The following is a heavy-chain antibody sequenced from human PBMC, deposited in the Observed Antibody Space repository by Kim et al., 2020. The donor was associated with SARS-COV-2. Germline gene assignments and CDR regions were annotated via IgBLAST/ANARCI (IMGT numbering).Heavy chain of an antibody. CDR2: IYYSTST. CDR1: GGSISSYY. Sequence: SETLSLTCTVSGGSISSYYWCWIWQPQGKGLERIWYIYYSTSTNYNPPLTSRVTISVDTSKNQISLKLSSVTAADTAVYYCASDGMGTIPSHSSSPYEAFDIWGQGTMVTVSS. CDR3: ASDGMGTIPSHSSSPYEAFDI. J-gene: IGHJ3*02. D-gene: IGHD6-13*01. V-gene: IGHV4-59*01.